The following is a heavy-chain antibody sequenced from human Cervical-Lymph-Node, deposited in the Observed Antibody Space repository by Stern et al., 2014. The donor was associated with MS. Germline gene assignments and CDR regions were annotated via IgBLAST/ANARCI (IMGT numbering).Heavy chain of an antibody. CDR1: GFSFSSYG. CDR3: ARGGEEWNYYNGLDV. CDR2: IWYDGSNK. D-gene: IGHD3-10*01. J-gene: IGHJ6*02. Sequence: QVQLVESGGGVVQPGRSLRLSCAASGFSFSSYGMHWVRQAPGKGLEWVAVIWYDGSNKFYGDSVKDRFTISRDNSKHTLYLQMNSLRAEDTAIYYCARGGEEWNYYNGLDVWGQGTTVIVSS. V-gene: IGHV3-33*01.